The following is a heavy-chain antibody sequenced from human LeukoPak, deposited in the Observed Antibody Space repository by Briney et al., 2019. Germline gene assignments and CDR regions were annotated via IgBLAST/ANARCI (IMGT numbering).Heavy chain of an antibody. CDR1: GYTFTDYY. CDR2: INPNSGGT. Sequence: ASVKVSCKASGYTFTDYYMHWVRQAPGQGLEWMGWINPNSGGTNYAQKFQGRVTMTRDTYISTAYMELSRLRSDDTAVYYCAREYYDIWTGYSFDYWGQGTLVTVSS. CDR3: AREYYDIWTGYSFDY. V-gene: IGHV1-2*02. J-gene: IGHJ4*02. D-gene: IGHD3-9*01.